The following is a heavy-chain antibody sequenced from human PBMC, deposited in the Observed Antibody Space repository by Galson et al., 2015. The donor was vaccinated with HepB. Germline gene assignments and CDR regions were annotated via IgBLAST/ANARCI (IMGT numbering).Heavy chain of an antibody. CDR2: IIPIFGTA. J-gene: IGHJ4*02. D-gene: IGHD5-12*01. V-gene: IGHV1-69*13. Sequence: SVKVSCKASGGTFSSYAISWVRQAPGQGLEWMGGIIPIFGTANYAQKFQGRVTITADESTSTAYMELSSLRSEDTAVYYCARGGNSEMDYFDYWGQGTLVTVSS. CDR3: ARGGNSEMDYFDY. CDR1: GGTFSSYA.